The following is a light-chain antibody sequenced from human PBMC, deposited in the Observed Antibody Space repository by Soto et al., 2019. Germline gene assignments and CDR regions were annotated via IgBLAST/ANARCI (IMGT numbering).Light chain of an antibody. V-gene: IGKV1-39*01. CDR2: AAS. CDR3: QQSYKIPFT. CDR1: QAISTY. Sequence: DIQMTQSPSSLPASIGDKVTITCRASQAISTYLNWYQQKPGKAPKLLIYAASSLGNGVPSRFSGSGSGTDFTLTISSLQPEDFATFYCQQSYKIPFTFGQGTKLEI. J-gene: IGKJ2*01.